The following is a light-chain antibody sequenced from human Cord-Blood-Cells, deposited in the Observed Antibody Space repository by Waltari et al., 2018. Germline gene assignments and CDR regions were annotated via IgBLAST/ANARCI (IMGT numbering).Light chain of an antibody. CDR1: QGISRY. Sequence: AIRMTQSPSSFSASTGDRVTITCRASQGISRYVSWYQQKPGKAPKLLIYAASTLQSGVPSRFSGSGSGTDFTLTISCLQSEDLATYYCQQYYSYPFAFGPGTKVDIK. CDR2: AAS. J-gene: IGKJ3*01. CDR3: QQYYSYPFA. V-gene: IGKV1-8*01.